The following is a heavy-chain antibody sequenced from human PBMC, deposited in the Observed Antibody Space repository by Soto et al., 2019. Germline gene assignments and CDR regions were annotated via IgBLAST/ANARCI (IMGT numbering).Heavy chain of an antibody. J-gene: IGHJ4*02. CDR1: GGSISSGGYY. V-gene: IGHV4-31*03. Sequence: QVQLQESGPGLVKPSQTLSLTCTVSGGSISSGGYYWTWIRQHPGKGLECIGYIYYSGSTYYTPSLRSRVTISVNTSSNQFSLKLNSVTAADTAVYFCARGRGYNTKFAYWGQGTLVTVSS. CDR2: IYYSGST. CDR3: ARGRGYNTKFAY. D-gene: IGHD5-18*01.